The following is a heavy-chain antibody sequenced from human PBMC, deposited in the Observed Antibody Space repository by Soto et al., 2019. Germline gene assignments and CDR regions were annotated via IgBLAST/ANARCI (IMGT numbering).Heavy chain of an antibody. Sequence: PGGSLRLSCAASGFSFSTYAMSWVRQAPGKGLEWVSAISNNAGITYYADSVKGRFTISRDNSKNTLYLQMSRLRVEDTAIYYCAKGVAHASGWNTLGYWGQGTRVTV. V-gene: IGHV3-23*01. CDR1: GFSFSTYA. CDR2: ISNNAGIT. J-gene: IGHJ4*02. CDR3: AKGVAHASGWNTLGY. D-gene: IGHD6-19*01.